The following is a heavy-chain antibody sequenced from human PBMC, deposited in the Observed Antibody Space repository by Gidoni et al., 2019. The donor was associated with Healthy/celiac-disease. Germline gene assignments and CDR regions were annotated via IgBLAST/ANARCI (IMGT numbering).Heavy chain of an antibody. CDR3: ASFPRYSSSWYREWFDP. D-gene: IGHD6-13*01. J-gene: IGHJ5*02. V-gene: IGHV4-34*01. CDR1: GGSFSGYY. Sequence: QVQLQQWCAGLLKPSETLSLTCAVYGGSFSGYYWSWIRQPPGKGLEWNGEINHSGSTNYNPSLKSRVTISVDTSKNQFSLKLSSVTAADTAVYYSASFPRYSSSWYREWFDPWGQGTLVTVSS. CDR2: INHSGST.